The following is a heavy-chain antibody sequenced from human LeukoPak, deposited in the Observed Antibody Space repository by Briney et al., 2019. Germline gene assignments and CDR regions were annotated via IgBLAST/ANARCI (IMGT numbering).Heavy chain of an antibody. Sequence: SETLSLTCTVSGDSISSRNYYWGWIRQPPGKGLEWIGSIFYTGGTYYNPSLKSRVTLSVDMSKNQFSLKMSSVTAADTAIYYCARDFPAAGHWGWFGPWGPGTQVTVSS. CDR3: ARDFPAAGHWGWFGP. CDR1: GDSISSRNYY. CDR2: IFYTGGT. D-gene: IGHD6-13*01. V-gene: IGHV4-39*07. J-gene: IGHJ5*02.